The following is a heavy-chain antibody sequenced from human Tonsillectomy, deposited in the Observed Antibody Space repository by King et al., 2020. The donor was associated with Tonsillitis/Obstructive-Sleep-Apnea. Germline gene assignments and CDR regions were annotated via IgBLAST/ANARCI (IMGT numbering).Heavy chain of an antibody. CDR3: ARSYLSSLLYNWFDP. J-gene: IGHJ5*02. Sequence: VQLQQWGAGLLKPSETLSLTCAVYGGSFSGYYWSWIRQPPGKGLEWIGEINHSGSTNYNPSLKSRVSISVDTSKNQFNLQLSSVTAADTAVYYCARSYLSSLLYNWFDPWGQGTLVTVSS. V-gene: IGHV4-34*01. D-gene: IGHD6-6*01. CDR2: INHSGST. CDR1: GGSFSGYY.